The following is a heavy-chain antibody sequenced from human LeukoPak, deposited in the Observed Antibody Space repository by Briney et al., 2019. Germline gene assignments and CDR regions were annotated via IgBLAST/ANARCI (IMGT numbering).Heavy chain of an antibody. CDR1: GFTFSSYS. V-gene: IGHV3-21*01. D-gene: IGHD6-6*01. Sequence: GGSLRLSCAASGFTFSSYSMNWVRQAPGKGLEWVSSISNSGSYIYYADSVKGRFTISRDNDKNSLYLQMNSLRPEDTAVYFCARDRHVPGLYYYYMDVWGKGTTVTVSS. CDR3: ARDRHVPGLYYYYMDV. J-gene: IGHJ6*03. CDR2: ISNSGSYI.